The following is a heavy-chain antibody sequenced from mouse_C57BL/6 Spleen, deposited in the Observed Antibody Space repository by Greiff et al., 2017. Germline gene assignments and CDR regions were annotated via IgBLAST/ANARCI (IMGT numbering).Heavy chain of an antibody. CDR2: IYPGDGDT. D-gene: IGHD4-1*01. CDR3: ARNWGFDY. Sequence: QVQLQQSGPELVKPGASVKISCKASGYAFSSSWMNWVKQRPGKGLEWIGRIYPGDGDTNYNGKFKGKATLTADKSSSTAYMQLSSLTSEDSAVYFCARNWGFDYWGQGTTLTVSS. V-gene: IGHV1-82*01. CDR1: GYAFSSSW. J-gene: IGHJ2*01.